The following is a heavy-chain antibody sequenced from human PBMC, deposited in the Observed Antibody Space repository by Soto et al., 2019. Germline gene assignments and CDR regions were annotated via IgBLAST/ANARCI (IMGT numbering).Heavy chain of an antibody. D-gene: IGHD1-7*01. Sequence: SQTLSLTCAISGGSVSSNSAAWNWIRQSPSRGLEWLGRTYYRSRWYNDYAVSVKSRITVNPDTSKNQFSLHLNSVTPEDTAVYYCAGTTSLHWYYMDVWDKGTTVTVSS. CDR3: AGTTSLHWYYMDV. J-gene: IGHJ6*03. V-gene: IGHV6-1*01. CDR1: GGSVSSNSAA. CDR2: TYYRSRWYN.